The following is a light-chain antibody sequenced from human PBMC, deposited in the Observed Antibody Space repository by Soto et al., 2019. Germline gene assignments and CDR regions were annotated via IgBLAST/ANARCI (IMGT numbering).Light chain of an antibody. Sequence: EIKMTQSPSTLSGSVGDRVTITCRASQTISSWLAWYQQKPGKAPTLLIYKASTLKSGVPSRFSGSGSWTEFTLTISSXQPDDFATYYFQHYNSYSEAFGQGTKVDIK. V-gene: IGKV1-5*03. J-gene: IGKJ1*01. CDR2: KAS. CDR3: QHYNSYSEA. CDR1: QTISSW.